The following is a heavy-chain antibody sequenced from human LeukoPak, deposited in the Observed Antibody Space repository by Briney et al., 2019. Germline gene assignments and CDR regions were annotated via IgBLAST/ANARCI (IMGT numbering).Heavy chain of an antibody. CDR3: AGGSITMVRGVSWFDP. CDR2: FYYSGDT. CDR1: GRSISTSTYY. Sequence: SETLSLTCTVSGRSISTSTYYWGWIRQPPGKGLEWIGSFYYSGDTYYNPSLKSRVIISVDTSNNQFSLKVNSMTAADTAVYYCAGGSITMVRGVSWFDPWGQGTLVTVSS. V-gene: IGHV4-39*07. J-gene: IGHJ5*02. D-gene: IGHD3-10*01.